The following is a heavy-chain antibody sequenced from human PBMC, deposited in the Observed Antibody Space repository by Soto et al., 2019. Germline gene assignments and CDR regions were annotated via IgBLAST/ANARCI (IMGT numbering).Heavy chain of an antibody. CDR2: IDWDDDK. Sequence: SGPTLVNPTQTLTLTCTFSGFSLSTSGMCVSWIRQPPGKALEWLALIDWDDDKYYSTSLKTRLTISKDTSKNQVVLTMTNMDPVDTATYYCARTSLPGYSSSWYYFDYWGQGTLVTSPQ. J-gene: IGHJ4*02. V-gene: IGHV2-70*01. CDR1: GFSLSTSGMC. D-gene: IGHD6-13*01. CDR3: ARTSLPGYSSSWYYFDY.